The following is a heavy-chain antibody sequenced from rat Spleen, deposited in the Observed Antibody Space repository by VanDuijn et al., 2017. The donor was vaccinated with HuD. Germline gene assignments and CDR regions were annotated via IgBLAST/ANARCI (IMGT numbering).Heavy chain of an antibody. J-gene: IGHJ1*01. Sequence: EVQLVESGGGLVQPGRSLKLSCAASGFTFSSFPMAWVRQAPTKGLEWVATISPSGGSTSYRDSVKGRFTISRDNAKSTLYLQMDSLRSEDTATYYCARQSSSIPYYWYFDFWGPGTMVTVSS. CDR3: ARQSSSIPYYWYFDF. CDR2: ISPSGGST. V-gene: IGHV5-46*01. CDR1: GFTFSSFP. D-gene: IGHD1-2*01.